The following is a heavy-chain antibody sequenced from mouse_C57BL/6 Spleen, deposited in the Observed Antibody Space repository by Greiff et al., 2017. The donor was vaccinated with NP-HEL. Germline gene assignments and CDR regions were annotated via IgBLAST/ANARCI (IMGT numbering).Heavy chain of an antibody. CDR2: IRNKANGYTT. Sequence: EVMLVESGGGLVQPGGSLSLSCAASGFTFTDYYMSWVRQPPGKALEWLGFIRNKANGYTTEYSASVKGRFTISRDNSQSILYLQMNALRAEDSATYYCARYLITTGLDYWGQGTTLTVSS. CDR3: ARYLITTGLDY. V-gene: IGHV7-3*01. CDR1: GFTFTDYY. J-gene: IGHJ2*01. D-gene: IGHD1-1*01.